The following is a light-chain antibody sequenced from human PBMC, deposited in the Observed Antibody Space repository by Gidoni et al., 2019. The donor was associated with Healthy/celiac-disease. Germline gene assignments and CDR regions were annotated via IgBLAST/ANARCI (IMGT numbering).Light chain of an antibody. CDR1: QSISSY. CDR3: QQSYSTPPFT. Sequence: DIQMTQSPSSLSASVGDRVTITCRARQSISSYLNWYQQKPGKAPKLLIYAASSLQSVVPSRFSGSGSGTDFTLTISSLQPEDFATYYCQQSYSTPPFTFGPGTKVDIK. V-gene: IGKV1-39*01. CDR2: AAS. J-gene: IGKJ3*01.